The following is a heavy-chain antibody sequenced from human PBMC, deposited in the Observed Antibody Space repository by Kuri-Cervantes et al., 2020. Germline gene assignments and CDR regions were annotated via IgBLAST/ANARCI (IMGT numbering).Heavy chain of an antibody. CDR3: ARSGRFREVDAFDI. D-gene: IGHD3-10*01. V-gene: IGHV4-61*01. J-gene: IGHJ3*02. CDR2: IYYSGST. Sequence: GSLRLSCTVSGGSVSSGSYYWSWIRQPPGKGLEWIGYIYYSGSTNYNPSLKSRVTISVDTSKNQFSLKLSSVTAADTAVYYCARSGRFREVDAFDIWGQGTMVTVSS. CDR1: GGSVSSGSYY.